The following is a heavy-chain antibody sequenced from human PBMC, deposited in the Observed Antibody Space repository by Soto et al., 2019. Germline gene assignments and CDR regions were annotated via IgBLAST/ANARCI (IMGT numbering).Heavy chain of an antibody. CDR1: GFSFNVYY. CDR3: VRENWHYDY. J-gene: IGHJ4*02. V-gene: IGHV1-2*02. Sequence: QVQLVQSGAEVKEPGASVKVSCKTSGFSFNVYYIHWVRQAPGQGLEWVGCIYPKNGVTDYTQKFQGRVTLTRDTSISTVFMELSSLRYDDTAVYFCVRENWHYDYWGRGTLVTVSS. CDR2: IYPKNGVT.